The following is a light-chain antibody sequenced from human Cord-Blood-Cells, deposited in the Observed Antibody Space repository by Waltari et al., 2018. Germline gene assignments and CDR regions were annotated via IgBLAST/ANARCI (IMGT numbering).Light chain of an antibody. CDR1: TSVSSN. Sequence: DIVMTQSPATRSAAPGAIATLSCRCGTSVSSNLTWYQQEPGKAPRLLIYCASTRAPGIPARFSGSGSATEFTLTISSLQYEDFAVYYCQQYNNWPPLTFGGGTKVEIK. CDR3: QQYNNWPPLT. J-gene: IGKJ4*01. V-gene: IGKV3-15*01. CDR2: CAS.